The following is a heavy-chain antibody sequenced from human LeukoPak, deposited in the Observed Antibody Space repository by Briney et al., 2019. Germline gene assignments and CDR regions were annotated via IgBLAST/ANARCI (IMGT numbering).Heavy chain of an antibody. CDR2: ISGSGGST. D-gene: IGHD5-18*01. Sequence: GGSLRLSCAASGFTFSSYAMSWVRQAPGKGLEWVSAISGSGGSTYYADSVKGRFTISRDNSKNTLYLQMNSLRAEDTAVYYCARDRSRYSYGPYYYGMDVWGQGTTVTVSS. CDR3: ARDRSRYSYGPYYYGMDV. J-gene: IGHJ6*02. V-gene: IGHV3-23*01. CDR1: GFTFSSYA.